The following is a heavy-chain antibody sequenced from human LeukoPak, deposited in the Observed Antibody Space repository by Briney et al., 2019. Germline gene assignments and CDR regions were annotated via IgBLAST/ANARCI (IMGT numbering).Heavy chain of an antibody. CDR1: GYTFTSYD. CDR2: MNPNSGNT. D-gene: IGHD2-2*02. CDR3: ARGSGYCSSTSCYMFLDY. J-gene: IGHJ4*02. Sequence: ASVKVSCKASGYTFTSYDINWVRQATGQGLEWMGWMNPNSGNTGYAQKFQGRVTMTRNTSISTAYMELSSLRSEDTAVYYCARGSGYCSSTSCYMFLDYWGQGTLVTASS. V-gene: IGHV1-8*01.